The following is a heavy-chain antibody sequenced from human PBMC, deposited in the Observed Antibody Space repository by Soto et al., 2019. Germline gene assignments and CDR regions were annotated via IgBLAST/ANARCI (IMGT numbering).Heavy chain of an antibody. CDR1: GFTFSSYA. J-gene: IGHJ4*02. CDR2: IGVSSDA. V-gene: IGHV3-23*01. Sequence: EVQLLESGGGLVQPGESLRLSCAASGFTFSSYAMSWARQAPGKGLEWVSSIGVSSDAYYEDSVKGRFTISRDNSRNTLYLQMNSLRAEDTALYYCAKNDFFGSWGQGTLVTVSS. CDR3: AKNDFFGS.